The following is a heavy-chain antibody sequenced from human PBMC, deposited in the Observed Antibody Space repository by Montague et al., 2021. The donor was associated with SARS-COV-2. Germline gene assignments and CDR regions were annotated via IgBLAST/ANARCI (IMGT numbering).Heavy chain of an antibody. V-gene: IGHV6-1*01. CDR1: GDSVSSNSAA. D-gene: IGHD3-10*01. Sequence: CPSSGDSVSSNSAAWNWIRQSPSRGREWLGRTYYRSKWYNDYAVXVKSRITINPDTSKNQFSLQLNSVTPEDTAVYYCARGIWFGELLTGYYYYGMDVWGQGTTVTVSS. J-gene: IGHJ6*02. CDR3: ARGIWFGELLTGYYYYGMDV. CDR2: TYYRSKWYN.